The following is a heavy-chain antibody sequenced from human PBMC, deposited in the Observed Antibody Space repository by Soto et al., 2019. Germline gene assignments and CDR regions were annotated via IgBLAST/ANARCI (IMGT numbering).Heavy chain of an antibody. CDR3: ARDNGGTFDY. CDR2: ISSSSSSS. D-gene: IGHD2-8*01. J-gene: IGHJ4*02. CDR1: GFSFSDSY. V-gene: IGHV3-11*05. Sequence: GGSLRLSCAASGFSFSDSYMSWIRQAPGKGLEWVSYISSSSSSSNYADSMKGRFTISRDNAKNSLYLQMNNLRVEDTAVYYCARDNGGTFDYWGQGTLVTVSS.